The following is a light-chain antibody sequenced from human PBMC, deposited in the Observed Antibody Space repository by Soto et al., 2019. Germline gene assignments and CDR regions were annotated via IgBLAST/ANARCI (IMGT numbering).Light chain of an antibody. CDR1: QSVSSY. Sequence: SHSPVALSLSTRERATLSCRASQSVSSYLAWYQQKPGQAPRLLIYDASNRATGIPARFSGSGSGTDFTLTIHTEEPEDFSGYDCQQLLSTFGHGTMLDI. CDR3: QQLLST. J-gene: IGKJ2*02. CDR2: DAS. V-gene: IGKV3-11*01.